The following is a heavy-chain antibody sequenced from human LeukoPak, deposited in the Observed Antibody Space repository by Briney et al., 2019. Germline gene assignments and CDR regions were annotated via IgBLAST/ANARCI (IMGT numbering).Heavy chain of an antibody. CDR3: ARHRVPGDFRPSGPDWYFDL. D-gene: IGHD7-27*01. V-gene: IGHV4-59*08. J-gene: IGHJ2*01. Sequence: PSETLSLTCTVSGGSISSYYWSWIRQPPGKGLEWIGYIYYSGSTNYNPSLKSRVTISVDTSKNQFSLKLSSVTAADTAVYYCARHRVPGDFRPSGPDWYFDLWGRGTLVTVSS. CDR1: GGSISSYY. CDR2: IYYSGST.